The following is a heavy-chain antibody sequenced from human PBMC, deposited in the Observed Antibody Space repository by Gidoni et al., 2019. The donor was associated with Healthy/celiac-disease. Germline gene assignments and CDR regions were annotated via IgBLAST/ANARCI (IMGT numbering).Heavy chain of an antibody. J-gene: IGHJ5*02. CDR1: GFTFSSYG. V-gene: IGHV3-33*01. CDR2: IWYDGSNK. D-gene: IGHD3-3*01. Sequence: QVQLVESGGGVVQPGWSLRLSCAASGFTFSSYGMHWVRQAPGKGLEWVAVIWYDGSNKYYADSVKGRFTISRDNSKNTLYLQMNSLRAEDTAVYYCARDRAYYDFWSGYSLYNWFDPWGQGTLVTVSS. CDR3: ARDRAYYDFWSGYSLYNWFDP.